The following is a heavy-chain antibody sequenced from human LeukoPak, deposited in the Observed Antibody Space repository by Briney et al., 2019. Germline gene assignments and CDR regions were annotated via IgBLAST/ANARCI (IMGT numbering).Heavy chain of an antibody. V-gene: IGHV4-59*01. CDR3: ARGGPDSNYFDY. D-gene: IGHD2-2*01. CDR2: IYYSGST. J-gene: IGHJ4*02. Sequence: PSETLSLTCTVSGGSISSYYWSWIRQPPGKGLEWIGYIYYSGSTNYNPSLKSRVTISVDTSKNQFSLKLSSVTAADTAVYYCARGGPDSNYFDYWGQGTQVTVSS. CDR1: GGSISSYY.